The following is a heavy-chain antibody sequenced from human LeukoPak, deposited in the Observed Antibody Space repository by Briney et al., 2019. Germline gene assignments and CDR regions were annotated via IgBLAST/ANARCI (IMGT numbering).Heavy chain of an antibody. V-gene: IGHV3-21*04. J-gene: IGHJ4*02. CDR3: ARGGVDYYGSGTYYLMYYFDY. CDR2: ISSGSSYI. Sequence: GGSLRLSCAASGFTFSSYTMNWVRQAPGKGLEWVSIISSGSSYIHYADSVKGRFTISRDDPHNTLYLQMNSLRAEDTAVYFCARGGVDYYGSGTYYLMYYFDYWGQGALVTVSS. CDR1: GFTFSSYT. D-gene: IGHD3-10*01.